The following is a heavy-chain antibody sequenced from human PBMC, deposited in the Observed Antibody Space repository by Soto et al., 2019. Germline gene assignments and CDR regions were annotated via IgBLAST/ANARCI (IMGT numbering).Heavy chain of an antibody. V-gene: IGHV3-23*01. CDR1: GFTFSSHA. CDR2: ISGSGVNT. J-gene: IGHJ4*02. D-gene: IGHD4-4*01. CDR3: TKGRYSGAYYPGY. Sequence: PXGSLRLTCEASGFTFSSHAMNWVRQAPGKGLEWVSAISGSGVNTYYADSVKGRFTISRDKSKNTLYLQMSSLRAEDKAVYYCTKGRYSGAYYPGYWGQGTLVTVSS.